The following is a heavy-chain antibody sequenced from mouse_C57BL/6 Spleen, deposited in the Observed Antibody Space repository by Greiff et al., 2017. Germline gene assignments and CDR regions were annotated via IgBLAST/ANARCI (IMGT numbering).Heavy chain of an antibody. Sequence: QVQLQQPGAELVKPGASVKLSCKASGYTFTSYWMQWVKQRPGQGLEWIGEIDPSDSYTNYNQKFKGKATVTVDTSSSTAYMQLSCLTSEDSAVYYCARSGYYGSSLFDYWGQGTTLTVSS. J-gene: IGHJ2*01. D-gene: IGHD1-1*01. CDR3: ARSGYYGSSLFDY. CDR1: GYTFTSYW. V-gene: IGHV1-50*01. CDR2: IDPSDSYT.